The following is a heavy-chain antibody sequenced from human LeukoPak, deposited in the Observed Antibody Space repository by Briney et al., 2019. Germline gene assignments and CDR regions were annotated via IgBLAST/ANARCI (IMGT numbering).Heavy chain of an antibody. CDR1: SNYA. V-gene: IGHV3-7*02. J-gene: IGHJ4*02. D-gene: IGHD5-12*01. CDR3: ARFGYSGWNLEN. Sequence: GGSLRLSCAAFSNYAMSWVRQAPGKGLEWVANINQGGGVKYYVDSVKGRFTISRDDTESSLYVQMNSLRDEDTAVYYCARFGYSGWNLENWGQGTLVTVSS. CDR2: INQGGGVK.